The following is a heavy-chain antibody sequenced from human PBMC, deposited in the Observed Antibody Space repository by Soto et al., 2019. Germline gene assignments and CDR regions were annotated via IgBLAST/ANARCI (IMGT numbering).Heavy chain of an antibody. Sequence: SQTLSLTCVISGDSVSSNSAAWNWIRLSPSRGLEWLARTYYRSRWYNDYAVSVRSRITVNPDTSKNQFSLQLTSVTPEDTAVYYCAGTTAHQWYYMDVWGKGTTVTVSS. CDR1: GDSVSSNSAA. CDR2: TYYRSRWYN. V-gene: IGHV6-1*01. J-gene: IGHJ6*03. D-gene: IGHD1-7*01. CDR3: AGTTAHQWYYMDV.